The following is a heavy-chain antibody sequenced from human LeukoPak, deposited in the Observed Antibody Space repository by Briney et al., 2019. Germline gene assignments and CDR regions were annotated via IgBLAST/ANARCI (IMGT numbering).Heavy chain of an antibody. CDR3: AGNGTFDY. Sequence: PSETLSLTCTVSGGSISSYYWSWIRQPPGKGLEWIGEINHSGSTNYNPSLKSRVTISVDTSKNQFSLKLSSVTAADTAVYYCAGNGTFDYWGQGTLVTVSS. D-gene: IGHD2-8*01. J-gene: IGHJ4*02. CDR2: INHSGST. V-gene: IGHV4-34*01. CDR1: GGSISSYY.